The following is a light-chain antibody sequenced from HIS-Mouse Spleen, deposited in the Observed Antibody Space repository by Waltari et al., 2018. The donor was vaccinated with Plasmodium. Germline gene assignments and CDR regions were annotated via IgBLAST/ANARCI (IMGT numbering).Light chain of an antibody. CDR2: RNN. Sequence: QSVLTQPPSASGTPGQRVTLSCSGSSSNIGSNYVYWYQQLPGPAPKLLIYRNNQRPSGVPDRFSGSKSGTSASLAISGLRSEDEADYHCAAWDDSLSGVVFGGGTKLTVL. V-gene: IGLV1-47*01. CDR1: SSNIGSNY. CDR3: AAWDDSLSGVV. J-gene: IGLJ2*01.